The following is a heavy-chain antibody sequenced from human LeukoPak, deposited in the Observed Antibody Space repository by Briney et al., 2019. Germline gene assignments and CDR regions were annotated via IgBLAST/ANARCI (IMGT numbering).Heavy chain of an antibody. Sequence: PSQTLSLTCSVSGGSVSRTYYSWGWIRQPPGKGLEWIGNIDYRGGTHFSPSLESRVTISVDTSQNQFSLRLMSVTAADTGVYYCARQELWFRSWGQGTLVTASS. V-gene: IGHV4-39*01. CDR2: IDYRGGT. CDR1: GGSVSRTYYS. J-gene: IGHJ4*02. CDR3: ARQELWFRS. D-gene: IGHD3-16*01.